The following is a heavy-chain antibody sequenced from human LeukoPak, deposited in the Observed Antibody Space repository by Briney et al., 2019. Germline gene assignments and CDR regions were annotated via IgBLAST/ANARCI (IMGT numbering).Heavy chain of an antibody. D-gene: IGHD6-25*01. V-gene: IGHV3-23*01. CDR3: AAGGNGMDV. CDR1: GFTFSSSA. J-gene: IGHJ6*02. Sequence: GGSLRLSCAASGFTFSSSAMSWVRQAPGKGLEWVSAISTSGGSTYYADSVKGRFTISRDNAKKSLYLQMNSLRAEDTAVYYCAAGGNGMDVWGQGTTVTVSS. CDR2: ISTSGGST.